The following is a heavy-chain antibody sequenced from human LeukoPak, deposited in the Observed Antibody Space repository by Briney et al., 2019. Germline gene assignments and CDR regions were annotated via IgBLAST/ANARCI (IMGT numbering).Heavy chain of an antibody. Sequence: KPSETLSLTCTVSGGSINSSSYYWGWIRQPPGEALEWIGSIYHSGYTYYNPSLKSRVTISVDTSKNQFSLRLNSMTTADTAVYFCARHEGDGDHFDYWGQGTLVTVSS. CDR1: GGSINSSSYY. D-gene: IGHD2-21*02. CDR2: IYHSGYT. V-gene: IGHV4-39*01. CDR3: ARHEGDGDHFDY. J-gene: IGHJ4*02.